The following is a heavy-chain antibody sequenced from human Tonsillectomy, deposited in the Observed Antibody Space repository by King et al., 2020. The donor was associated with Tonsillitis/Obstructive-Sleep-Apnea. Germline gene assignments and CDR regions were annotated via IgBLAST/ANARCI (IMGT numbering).Heavy chain of an antibody. D-gene: IGHD1-14*01. CDR2: IKNKGDGGTT. CDR3: TTDPRY. J-gene: IGHJ1*01. CDR1: GFTFRDSW. V-gene: IGHV3-15*02. Sequence: VQLVESGGASIRPGGSLRHSCVASGFTFRDSWMSWVRQAPGKGLEWLGRIKNKGDGGTTDYASPVIGRFTISRDDSKNTAYLQMNSLIPEDTAVYYCTTDPRYWGQGALVTVSS.